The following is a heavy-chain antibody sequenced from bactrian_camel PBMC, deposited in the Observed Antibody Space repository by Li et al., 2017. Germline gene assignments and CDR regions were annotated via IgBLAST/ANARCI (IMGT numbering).Heavy chain of an antibody. CDR1: GITYKGPC. J-gene: IGHJ4*01. Sequence: HVQLVESGGGSVQAEGSLRLSCVASGITYKGPCMGWFRQQPGKEREGVAAIRRDDLTAYTDSVKGRSTISLDDAKSTLYLQMDSLRPEDTAMYYCAAHVERISPYLRLRGREYKYWGQGTQVTVS. V-gene: IGHV3S55*01. D-gene: IGHD1*01. CDR2: IRRDDLT. CDR3: AAHVERISPYLRLRGREYKY.